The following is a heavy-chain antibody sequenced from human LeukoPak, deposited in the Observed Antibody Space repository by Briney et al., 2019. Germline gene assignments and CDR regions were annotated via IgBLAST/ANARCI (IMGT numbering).Heavy chain of an antibody. J-gene: IGHJ4*02. CDR1: GYSISSGYY. D-gene: IGHD3-22*01. CDR3: ARHDSSGYYGVNFDY. CDR2: IYHSGST. V-gene: IGHV4-38-2*02. Sequence: PSETLSLTCTVSGYSISSGYYWGWIRQPPGKGLEWIGSIYHSGSTYYNPSLKSRVTISVDTSKNQFSLKLSSVTAADTAVYYCARHDSSGYYGVNFDYWGQGTLVTVSS.